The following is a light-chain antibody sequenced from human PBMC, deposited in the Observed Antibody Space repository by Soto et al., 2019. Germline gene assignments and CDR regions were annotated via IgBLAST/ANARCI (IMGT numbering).Light chain of an antibody. J-gene: IGKJ5*01. V-gene: IGKV3-11*01. Sequence: EVVVPQSPVTLSLSPGERATLSCRASQSLRGLLAWYQQKPGQAPRLLIYDAYNRATGIPPRFSGSGSGTDFTLTISSLEPEDSAVYYCQQRHMWPITFGQGTRLEIK. CDR1: QSLRGL. CDR2: DAY. CDR3: QQRHMWPIT.